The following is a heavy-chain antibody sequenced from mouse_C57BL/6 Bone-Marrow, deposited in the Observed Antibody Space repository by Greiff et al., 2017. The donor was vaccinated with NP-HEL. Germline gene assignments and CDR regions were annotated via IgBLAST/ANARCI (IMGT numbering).Heavy chain of an antibody. J-gene: IGHJ4*01. CDR1: GFTFSSYT. CDR2: ISGGGGNT. Sequence: MLESGGGLVKPGGSLKLSCAASGFTFSSYTMSWVRQTPEKRLEWVATISGGGGNTYYPDSVKGRFTISRDHSKHTLYLQMISLMSEDTALYYFAIPYYYAMDYWGQGTSVTVSS. V-gene: IGHV5-9*01. CDR3: AIPYYYAMDY.